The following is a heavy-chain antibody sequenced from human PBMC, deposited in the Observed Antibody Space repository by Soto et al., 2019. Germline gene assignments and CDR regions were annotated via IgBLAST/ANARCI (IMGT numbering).Heavy chain of an antibody. J-gene: IGHJ6*02. CDR1: GGTFSSYA. V-gene: IGHV1-69*13. CDR3: ARGDSEDSDF. D-gene: IGHD2-15*01. Sequence: GSSVKVSCKASGGTFSSYAISWVRQAPGQGLEWMGWIIAIFGKANYAQKFQGRVTITADESTSTAYMELSSLRSEDTAVYYCARGDSEDSDFCGQGTSVTVSS. CDR2: IIAIFGKA.